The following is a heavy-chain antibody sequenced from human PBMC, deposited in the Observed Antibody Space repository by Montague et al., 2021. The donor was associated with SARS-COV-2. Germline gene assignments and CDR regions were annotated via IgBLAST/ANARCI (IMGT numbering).Heavy chain of an antibody. Sequence: SETLSLTCAVYGGSSREYYWSWIRQPPGKGLEWIGEIFHDGFTKYNPSLTSRVTISLDASKSQFSLRLTSVTAADTAVYFCAPIFGTKHFYFDYWDQGALVTVTS. CDR3: APIFGTKHFYFDY. CDR1: GGSSREYY. J-gene: IGHJ4*02. D-gene: IGHD3-3*02. CDR2: IFHDGFT. V-gene: IGHV4-34*12.